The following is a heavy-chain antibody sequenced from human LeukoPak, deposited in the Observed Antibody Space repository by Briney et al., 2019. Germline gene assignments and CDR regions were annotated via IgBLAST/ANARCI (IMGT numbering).Heavy chain of an antibody. Sequence: PGGSLRLSCAASGFTFSSYWMHWVRQAPGKGLVWVSRIDTDGSFTSYADSVRGRFTISRDNAKSTLYLQMSSLRAEDTAVYYCIRGTVGAPGNDYWGQGTLVTVSS. V-gene: IGHV3-74*01. D-gene: IGHD1-26*01. CDR3: IRGTVGAPGNDY. J-gene: IGHJ4*02. CDR1: GFTFSSYW. CDR2: IDTDGSFT.